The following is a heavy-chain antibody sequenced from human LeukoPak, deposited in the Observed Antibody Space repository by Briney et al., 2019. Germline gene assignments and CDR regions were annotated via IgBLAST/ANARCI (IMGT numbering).Heavy chain of an antibody. CDR2: IYYSGST. Sequence: KPSETLSLTCTVSGGSISSGGYYWSWIRQHPGKGLEWIGYIYYSGSTYYNPSLKSRVTISVDTSKNQFSLKLSSVTAADTAVYYCARDQAAAAGIHYYYGMDVWGQGTTVTVSS. CDR1: GGSISSGGYY. J-gene: IGHJ6*02. V-gene: IGHV4-31*03. D-gene: IGHD6-13*01. CDR3: ARDQAAAAGIHYYYGMDV.